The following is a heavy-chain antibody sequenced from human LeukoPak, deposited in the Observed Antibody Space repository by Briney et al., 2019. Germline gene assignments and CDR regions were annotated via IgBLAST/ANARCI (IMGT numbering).Heavy chain of an antibody. J-gene: IGHJ5*02. V-gene: IGHV3-11*01. Sequence: GGSLRLSCAASGFTFSDYYMSWIRQAPGKGLEWVSYISSSGSTIYYADSVKGRFTISRDNAKNSLYPQMNSLRAEDTAVYYCARDYYYDSSGYLIPWGQGTLVTVSS. CDR1: GFTFSDYY. CDR3: ARDYYYDSSGYLIP. CDR2: ISSSGSTI. D-gene: IGHD3-22*01.